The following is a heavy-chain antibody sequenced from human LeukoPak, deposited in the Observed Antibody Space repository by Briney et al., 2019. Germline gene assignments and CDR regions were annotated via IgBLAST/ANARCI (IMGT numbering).Heavy chain of an antibody. V-gene: IGHV4-59*12. CDR1: GDSITTYY. CDR3: ARAKGIVGADHYAFDI. CDR2: ASYSANT. D-gene: IGHD1-26*01. Sequence: SETLSLTCTVSGDSITTYYWSWIRQPPREGLQWVATASYSANTNSNPSLKSRVSISLDTSKNQFSLRLNSVTAADTAVYYCARAKGIVGADHYAFDIWGQGTMVTVSS. J-gene: IGHJ3*02.